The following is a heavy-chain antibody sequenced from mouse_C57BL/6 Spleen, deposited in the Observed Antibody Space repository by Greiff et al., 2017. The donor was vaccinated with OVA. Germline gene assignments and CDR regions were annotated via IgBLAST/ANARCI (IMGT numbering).Heavy chain of an antibody. V-gene: IGHV14-2*01. J-gene: IGHJ2*01. CDR1: GFNIKDYY. Sequence: EVQLQQSGAELVKPGASVKLSCTASGFNIKDYYMHWVKQRTEQGLEWIGRIDPEAGEPKSAPNFQGKATITADTSSNTAYLQLSSLTSEDTAVYYCATYYYGSSYVDYWGQGTTLTVSS. CDR2: IDPEAGEP. D-gene: IGHD1-1*01. CDR3: ATYYYGSSYVDY.